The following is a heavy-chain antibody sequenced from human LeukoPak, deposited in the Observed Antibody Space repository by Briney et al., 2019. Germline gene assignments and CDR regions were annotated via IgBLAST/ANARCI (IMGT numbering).Heavy chain of an antibody. CDR1: GGSISSYY. D-gene: IGHD4-23*01. J-gene: IGHJ4*02. V-gene: IGHV4-59*08. CDR3: ASQTSGGKYYFDY. CDR2: IYYSGST. Sequence: SETLSLTCTVSGGSISSYYWSWIRQPPGKGLEWIGYIYYSGSTNYNPSLKSRVTISVDTSKNQFSLKLSSVTAADTAVYYCASQTSGGKYYFDYWGQGTLVTVSS.